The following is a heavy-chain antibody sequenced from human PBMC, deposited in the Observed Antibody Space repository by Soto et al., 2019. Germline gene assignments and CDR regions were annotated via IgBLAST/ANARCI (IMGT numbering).Heavy chain of an antibody. CDR3: AKARCTTTDCYVPDY. Sequence: PGGSLRLSCAASGFSFRTYTMSWVRQAPGKGLVWLSVISGSGGSPSYADSVQGRFVISRDNARNTLYLHMNSLRAEDTAMYYCAKARCTTTDCYVPDYWGRGTLVTVSS. J-gene: IGHJ4*02. CDR1: GFSFRTYT. D-gene: IGHD1-26*01. V-gene: IGHV3-23*01. CDR2: ISGSGGSP.